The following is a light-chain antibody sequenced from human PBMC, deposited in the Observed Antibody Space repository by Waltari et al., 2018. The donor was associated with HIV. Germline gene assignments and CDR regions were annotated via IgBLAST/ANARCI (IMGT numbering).Light chain of an antibody. V-gene: IGLV3-9*01. Sequence: SYELTQPLSVSVALGQTAITCGGNNIVSQNVHWYQQRPGQAPVLVIYRDNIRPSGIPERFSGSNSGNTAILSISRVQAEDEGDYYCQVWDSSTGVFGGGTNLTVL. CDR2: RDN. CDR3: QVWDSSTGV. J-gene: IGLJ3*02. CDR1: NIVSQN.